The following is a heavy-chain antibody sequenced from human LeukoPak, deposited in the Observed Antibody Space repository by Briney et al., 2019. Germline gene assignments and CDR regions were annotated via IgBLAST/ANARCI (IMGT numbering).Heavy chain of an antibody. V-gene: IGHV4-4*02. Sequence: SETLSLTCTVSGGSISSSNWWSWVRQPPGKGLEWIGEIYHSGTTNYNPSLKSRVTISVGKSKNQFSLKLSSVTAADTAVYYCARSDSGWSLFYFDYWGQGTLVTVSS. CDR3: ARSDSGWSLFYFDY. J-gene: IGHJ4*02. CDR1: GGSISSSNW. CDR2: IYHSGTT. D-gene: IGHD6-19*01.